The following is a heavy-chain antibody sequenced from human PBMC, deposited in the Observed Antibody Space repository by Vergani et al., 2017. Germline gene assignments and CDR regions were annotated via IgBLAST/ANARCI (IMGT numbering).Heavy chain of an antibody. Sequence: VQLVESGGGLVKPGGSLRLSCAASGFTFSDFSMSWVRQAPGKGLEWVAFIGSSGPYINYADSVKGRFTVSRDNSQSTLYLQMNSLRVEDTAMYYCARDLRLMYNRFDPWGQGTLVTVSS. V-gene: IGHV3-21*01. J-gene: IGHJ5*02. D-gene: IGHD5-12*01. CDR1: GFTFSDFS. CDR2: IGSSGPYI. CDR3: ARDLRLMYNRFDP.